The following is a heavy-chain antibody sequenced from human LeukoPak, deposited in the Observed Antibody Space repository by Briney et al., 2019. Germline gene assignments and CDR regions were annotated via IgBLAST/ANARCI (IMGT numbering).Heavy chain of an antibody. Sequence: WASVKVSCKASGGTFSSYAISWVRQAPGQGLEWMGRIIPILGIANYAQKFQGRVTITADKSTSTAYMELSSLRSEDTAVYYCASIAKGNWFDPLGQGTLVTVSS. CDR1: GGTFSSYA. D-gene: IGHD4/OR15-4a*01. CDR3: ASIAKGNWFDP. J-gene: IGHJ5*02. CDR2: IIPILGIA. V-gene: IGHV1-69*04.